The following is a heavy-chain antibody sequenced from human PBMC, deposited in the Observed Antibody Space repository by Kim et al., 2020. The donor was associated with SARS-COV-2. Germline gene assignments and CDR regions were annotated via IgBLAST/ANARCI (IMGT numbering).Heavy chain of an antibody. J-gene: IGHJ4*02. Sequence: SVKVSCKASGGTFSSYAISWVRQAPGQGLEWMGRIIPILGIANYAQKFQGRVTITADKSTSTAYMELSSLRSEDTAVYYCARDGGGYDSTRFAFDYWGQGTLVTVSS. CDR1: GGTFSSYA. CDR3: ARDGGGYDSTRFAFDY. CDR2: IIPILGIA. D-gene: IGHD5-12*01. V-gene: IGHV1-69*04.